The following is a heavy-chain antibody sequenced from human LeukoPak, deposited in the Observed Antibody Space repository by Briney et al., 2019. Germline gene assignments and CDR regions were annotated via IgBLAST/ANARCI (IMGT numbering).Heavy chain of an antibody. V-gene: IGHV4-38-2*02. CDR3: ARDWRPYYYGSPNWFDP. CDR1: GYSISSGYY. J-gene: IGHJ5*02. D-gene: IGHD3-10*01. CDR2: IYHSGST. Sequence: PSETLSLTCAVSGYSISSGYYWGWIRQPPGKGLEWIGSIYHSGSTNYNPSLKSRVTISVDTSKNQFSLKLSSVTAADTAVYYCARDWRPYYYGSPNWFDPWGQGTLVTVSS.